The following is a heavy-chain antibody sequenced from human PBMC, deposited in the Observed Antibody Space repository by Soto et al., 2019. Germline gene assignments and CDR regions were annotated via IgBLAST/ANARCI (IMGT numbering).Heavy chain of an antibody. CDR2: IIPIFGTA. CDR1: GGTFSSYA. D-gene: IGHD3-22*01. J-gene: IGHJ6*02. CDR3: ASYDSSGYSKYGMDV. Sequence: EASVKVSCKASGGTFSSYAISWVRQAPGQGLEWMGGIIPIFGTANYAQKFQGRVTITADESTSTAYMELSSLRSEDTAVYYCASYDSSGYSKYGMDVWGQGTTVTVSS. V-gene: IGHV1-69*13.